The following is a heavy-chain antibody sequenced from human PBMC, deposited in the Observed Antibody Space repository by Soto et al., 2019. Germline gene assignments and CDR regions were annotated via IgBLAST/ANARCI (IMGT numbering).Heavy chain of an antibody. CDR2: INPNSGGT. CDR1: GYTFTGYY. D-gene: IGHD2-15*01. J-gene: IGHJ3*02. CDR3: AREGERFCSVGSCKNDAFNI. Sequence: ASVKVSCKASGYTFTGYYMHWVRQAPGQGLEWMGWINPNSGGTNYAQKFQGWVTMTRDTSISTAYMELSRLRSDDTAVYYCAREGERFCSVGSCKNDAFNIWGQGKMVPVSS. V-gene: IGHV1-2*04.